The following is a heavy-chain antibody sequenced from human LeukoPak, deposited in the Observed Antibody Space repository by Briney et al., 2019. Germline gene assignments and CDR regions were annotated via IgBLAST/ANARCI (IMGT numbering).Heavy chain of an antibody. V-gene: IGHV3-23*01. CDR2: IGVSGGST. D-gene: IGHD4/OR15-4a*01. CDR1: GFTFSRYV. CDR3: ARRAGAYSHPYDY. Sequence: GGTLRLSCASSGFTFSRYVLTWVRQAPGKGLEWVSAIGVSGGSTFYADSVKGRFTIPRDNSKNTLYLQMNSLRAEDTAVYYCARRAGAYSHPYDYWGQGTLVTVSS. J-gene: IGHJ4*02.